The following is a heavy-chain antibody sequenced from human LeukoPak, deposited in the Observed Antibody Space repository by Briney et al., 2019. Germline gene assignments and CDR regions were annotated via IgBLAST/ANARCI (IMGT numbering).Heavy chain of an antibody. D-gene: IGHD2-2*01. CDR2: ISGSGGST. Sequence: GGSLRLSCAASGFTFSSYAMSWVRQAPGEGLEWVSAISGSGGSTYYADSVKGRFTISRDNSKSTLYLQMNSLRAEDTAVYYCAKEVVVVPAGIDYWGQGTLVTVSS. V-gene: IGHV3-23*01. CDR3: AKEVVVVPAGIDY. CDR1: GFTFSSYA. J-gene: IGHJ4*02.